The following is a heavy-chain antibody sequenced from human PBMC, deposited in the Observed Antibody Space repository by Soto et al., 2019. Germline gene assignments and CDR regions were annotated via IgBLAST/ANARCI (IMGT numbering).Heavy chain of an antibody. V-gene: IGHV4-61*08. CDR2: IYFSGST. J-gene: IGHJ4*02. Sequence: QVQLQESGPGLVKPSETLSLTCTVSGDSVSSSGYYWSWIRQPPGKGLEWIGYIYFSGSTNYNPSLKSRVTISADTTRNQFSLKLTAVTAADTAVYYCARAAEKLLIQPKLDYWGQGTLVTVSA. CDR3: ARAAEKLLIQPKLDY. CDR1: GDSVSSSGYY. D-gene: IGHD5-18*01.